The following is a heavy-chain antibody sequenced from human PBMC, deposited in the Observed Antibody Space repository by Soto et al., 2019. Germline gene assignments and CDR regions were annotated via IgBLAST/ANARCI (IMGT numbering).Heavy chain of an antibody. CDR2: ISTSSSYI. D-gene: IGHD3-22*01. CDR1: GFTLSSYS. J-gene: IGHJ3*01. V-gene: IGHV3-21*01. CDR3: ARDGASYYDSSGYPGDAFDL. Sequence: EVQLVESGGGLVKPGGSLRLSCAASGFTLSSYSMNWVRQAPGKGLEWVSSISTSSSYIYYADSVKGRFTISRDNAKNSLYLQMNSQRPEDTAVYYCARDGASYYDSSGYPGDAFDLWGQGTMVTVSS.